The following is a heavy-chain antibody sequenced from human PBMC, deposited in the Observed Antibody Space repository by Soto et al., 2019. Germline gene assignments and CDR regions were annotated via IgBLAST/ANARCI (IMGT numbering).Heavy chain of an antibody. V-gene: IGHV4-31*03. Sequence: QVQLQESGPGLVKPSQTLSLTCTVSGVSISSGGYYWSWIRQHPGKGLEWIGYLYYSGSTYCNPSHKGRVTISVDTSRNRVSLTLSSVTAADTAVYYCARNSEFDGDYVTFDHWGQGTMVTVS. CDR3: ARNSEFDGDYVTFDH. D-gene: IGHD4-17*01. J-gene: IGHJ4*02. CDR1: GVSISSGGYY. CDR2: LYYSGST.